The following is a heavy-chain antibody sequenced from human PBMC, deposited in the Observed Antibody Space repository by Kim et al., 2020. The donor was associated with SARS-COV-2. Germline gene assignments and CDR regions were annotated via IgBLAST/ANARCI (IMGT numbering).Heavy chain of an antibody. CDR2: IWYDGSNK. D-gene: IGHD3-22*01. V-gene: IGHV3-33*01. Sequence: GGSLRLSCAASGFTFSSYGMHWVRQAPGKGLEWVAVIWYDGSNKYYADSVKGRFTISRDNSKNTLYLQMNSLGAEDTAVYYCARDRGYYDSSGYYPNSGMDVWFQVTMVTVSS. CDR1: GFTFSSYG. J-gene: IGHJ6*02. CDR3: ARDRGYYDSSGYYPNSGMDV.